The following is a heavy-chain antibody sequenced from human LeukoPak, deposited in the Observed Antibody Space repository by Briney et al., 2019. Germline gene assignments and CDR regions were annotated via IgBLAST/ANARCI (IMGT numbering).Heavy chain of an antibody. V-gene: IGHV3-30*02. CDR1: EFTFSAYA. CDR3: TKDLGTEYNIFDY. CDR2: VRYGGNIK. Sequence: PGGSLRLSCATSEFTFSAYAMHWFRQAPGRGLEWVAFVRYGGNIKYYADSVKGRFTISRDNSKNTLYLQMNSLRPEDTAVYYCTKDLGTEYNIFDYWGQGTLVTVSS. D-gene: IGHD3-9*01. J-gene: IGHJ4*02.